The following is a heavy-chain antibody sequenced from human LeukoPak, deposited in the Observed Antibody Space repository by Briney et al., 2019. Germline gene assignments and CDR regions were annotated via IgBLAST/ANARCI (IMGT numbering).Heavy chain of an antibody. V-gene: IGHV3-23*01. CDR3: AKIAGDDSSGYYSSFDY. J-gene: IGHJ4*02. D-gene: IGHD3-22*01. CDR1: GFTFSNYA. Sequence: GGSLRLSCAASGFTFSNYAMSWVRQAPGKGLEWVSAISGSGGSTYYADSVKGRFTISRDNSKNTLYLQMNSLRAEDTAVYYCAKIAGDDSSGYYSSFDYWGQGTLVTVSS. CDR2: ISGSGGST.